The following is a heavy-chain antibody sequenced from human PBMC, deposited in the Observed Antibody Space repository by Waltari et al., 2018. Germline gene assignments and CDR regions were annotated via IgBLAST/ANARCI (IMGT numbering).Heavy chain of an antibody. CDR2: NYHSGST. J-gene: IGHJ3*02. CDR3: ARPLADGEGAFDI. CDR1: GYSISSGYY. Sequence: QVQLQESGPGLVKPSETLSPTCAVSGYSISSGYYWGWTRQPPGKGLEWIGSNYHSGSTYNNRTHKSRFTMSGDTTKDESSLKQSSVTAADAAVYDCARPLADGEGAFDIWGQGTMVTVSS. V-gene: IGHV4-38-2*01.